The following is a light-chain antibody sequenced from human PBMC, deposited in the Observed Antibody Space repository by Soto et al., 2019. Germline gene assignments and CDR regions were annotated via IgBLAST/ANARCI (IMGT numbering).Light chain of an antibody. V-gene: IGKV3-15*01. Sequence: EIAMTQSPATLSVSPGDRATLSCRASQSVSSKLAWFQQKPGQGPRLLISGASTRATGVPARFSGSGSGTEFTLTISSLQSEDFAVYYCQQYASWPPGTFGQGTKVEIK. CDR3: QQYASWPPGT. CDR2: GAS. J-gene: IGKJ1*01. CDR1: QSVSSK.